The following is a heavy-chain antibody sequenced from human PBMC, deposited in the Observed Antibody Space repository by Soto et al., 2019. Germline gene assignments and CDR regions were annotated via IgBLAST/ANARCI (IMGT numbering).Heavy chain of an antibody. CDR3: AREEGYCISTSCYEGGYYYYGMDV. D-gene: IGHD2-2*01. CDR1: GFTVSSNY. Sequence: QPGGSLRLSCAASGFTVSSNYMSWVRQAPGKGLEWVSVIYSGGSTYYADSVKGRFTISRDNSKNTLYLQMNSLRAEDTAVYYCAREEGYCISTSCYEGGYYYYGMDVWGQGTTVTVSS. J-gene: IGHJ6*02. CDR2: IYSGGST. V-gene: IGHV3-66*01.